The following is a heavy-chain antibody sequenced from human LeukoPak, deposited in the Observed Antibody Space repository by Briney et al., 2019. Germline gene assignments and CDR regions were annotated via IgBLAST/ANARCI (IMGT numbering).Heavy chain of an antibody. D-gene: IGHD4-23*01. J-gene: IGHJ4*02. V-gene: IGHV4-39*01. Sequence: SETLSLTCTVSGGSISSSSNYWGWIRQPPGKGLEWIGSIYYSGNTYYNPSLKSRVTISVDTSKNQFSLKLGSVTAADTAVYYCARRRTATVDFDYWGQGTLVTVSS. CDR3: ARRRTATVDFDY. CDR2: IYYSGNT. CDR1: GGSISSSSNY.